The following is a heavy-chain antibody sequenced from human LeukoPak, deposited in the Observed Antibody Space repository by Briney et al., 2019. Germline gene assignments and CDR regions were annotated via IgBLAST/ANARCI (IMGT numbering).Heavy chain of an antibody. Sequence: GGSLRLSCAASGFTFSSYSMNWVRQAPGKGLEWVSSISSSSSCIYYADSVKGRFTISRDNAKNSLYLQMNSLRAEDTAVYYCARSYSSGWRGFDYWGQGTLVTVSS. CDR2: ISSSSSCI. CDR1: GFTFSSYS. V-gene: IGHV3-21*01. J-gene: IGHJ4*02. D-gene: IGHD6-19*01. CDR3: ARSYSSGWRGFDY.